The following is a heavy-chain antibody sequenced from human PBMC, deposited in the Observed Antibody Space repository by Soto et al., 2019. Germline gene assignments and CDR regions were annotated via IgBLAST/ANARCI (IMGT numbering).Heavy chain of an antibody. D-gene: IGHD6-19*01. CDR3: ARQRGITVAAFYGMDV. CDR1: GYSFTSFW. J-gene: IGHJ6*02. CDR2: IYPGDSDT. V-gene: IGHV5-51*01. Sequence: GESLKISCKGSGYSFTSFWIAWVRQMHGKGLEWMAIIYPGDSDTRYSPSFQGQVTISADKSISTAYLQWSSLKASDTAMYYCARQRGITVAAFYGMDVWGQGTTVTVSS.